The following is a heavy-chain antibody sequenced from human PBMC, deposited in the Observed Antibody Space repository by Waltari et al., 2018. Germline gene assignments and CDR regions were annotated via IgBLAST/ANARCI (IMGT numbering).Heavy chain of an antibody. CDR3: ARELFFH. CDR2: INPNSGGT. J-gene: IGHJ4*02. D-gene: IGHD2-15*01. Sequence: VRLVQPGAEVKKPGPSVKASCKAPGYTSTGYYMTWGRQAPGQGLEWMGRINPNSGGTNYAQKFQGRVTMTRDTSISTAYMELSRLRSDDTAVYYCARELFFHWGQGTLVTVSS. V-gene: IGHV1-2*06. CDR1: GYTSTGYY.